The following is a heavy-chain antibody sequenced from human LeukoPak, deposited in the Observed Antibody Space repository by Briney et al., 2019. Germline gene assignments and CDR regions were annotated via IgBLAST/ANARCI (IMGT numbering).Heavy chain of an antibody. CDR1: GVTFSSYS. D-gene: IGHD7-27*01. CDR2: INSGGSGT. Sequence: GGSLRLSCAASGVTFSSYSLNWVRQTPGKGLVWVSRINSGGSGTSYADSVEGRFTISRDNAKNTLYLQMNSLKGEDTAVYYCATSLGPLAEYWGRGTLVTVSS. V-gene: IGHV3-74*01. J-gene: IGHJ4*02. CDR3: ATSLGPLAEY.